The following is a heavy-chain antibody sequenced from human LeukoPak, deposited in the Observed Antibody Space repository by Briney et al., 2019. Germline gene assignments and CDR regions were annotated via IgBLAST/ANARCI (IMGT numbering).Heavy chain of an antibody. J-gene: IGHJ3*01. CDR3: ARGDFDDYGDYVHAFEF. D-gene: IGHD4-17*01. V-gene: IGHV3-7*01. Sequence: GGSLRLSCAASGFTFSSYWMSWVRQAPGKGLEWVANIKPDGSEKYCVGSVKGRFTISRDNAKNSLYLQMNSLRAEDTAVYYCARGDFDDYGDYVHAFEFWGQGTMVTVSA. CDR1: GFTFSSYW. CDR2: IKPDGSEK.